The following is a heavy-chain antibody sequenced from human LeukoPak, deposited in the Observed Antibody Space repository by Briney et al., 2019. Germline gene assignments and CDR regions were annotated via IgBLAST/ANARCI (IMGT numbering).Heavy chain of an antibody. CDR1: SGSISSSSYY. J-gene: IGHJ4*02. CDR2: IYYSGST. D-gene: IGHD3-22*01. CDR3: ARMIEYYYDSSGYYYFDY. V-gene: IGHV4-39*01. Sequence: PSETLSLTCTVSSGSISSSSYYWGWIRQPPGKGLERIGSIYYSGSTYYNPSLKSRVPISVDTSKNQFSLKLSSVTAADTAVYYCARMIEYYYDSSGYYYFDYWGQGTLVTVSS.